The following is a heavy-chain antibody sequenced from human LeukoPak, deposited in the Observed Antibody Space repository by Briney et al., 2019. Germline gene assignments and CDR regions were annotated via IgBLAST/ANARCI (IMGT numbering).Heavy chain of an antibody. CDR1: GFTFTNYG. V-gene: IGHV3-33*01. Sequence: GGSLRLSCTTSGFTFTNYGINWVRQAPGRGLEWVAAIWYDGSKTSYTDSVKGRFTVSRDISKNTVYLQMNGLKAEDTAVYYCARDDCSTTPCYAYWGQGTLVTVSS. J-gene: IGHJ4*02. CDR3: ARDDCSTTPCYAY. D-gene: IGHD2-2*01. CDR2: IWYDGSKT.